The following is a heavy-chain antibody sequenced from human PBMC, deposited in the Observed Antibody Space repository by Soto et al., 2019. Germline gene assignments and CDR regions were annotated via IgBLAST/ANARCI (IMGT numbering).Heavy chain of an antibody. CDR3: TRDLRPAAITDVFDY. V-gene: IGHV3-49*03. CDR1: GFTFGDYA. D-gene: IGHD2-2*01. J-gene: IGHJ4*02. CDR2: IRSKAYGGTT. Sequence: GGSLRLSCTASGFTFGDYAMSWFRQAPGKGLEWVGFIRSKAYGGTTEYAASVKGRFTISRDDSKSIAYLQMNSLKTEDTAVYYCTRDLRPAAITDVFDYWGQGTLVTVSS.